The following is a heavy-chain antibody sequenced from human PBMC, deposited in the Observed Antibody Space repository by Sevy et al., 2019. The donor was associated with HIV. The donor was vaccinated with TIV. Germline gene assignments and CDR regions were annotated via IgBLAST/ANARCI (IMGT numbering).Heavy chain of an antibody. J-gene: IGHJ4*02. Sequence: SETLSLTCTVSGGSISSYYWSWIRQPPGKGLEWIGYIYYSGSTNYNPSLKSRVTISVDTSKNQFSLKLRSVTAADTAVYYCARGNYYDSSGYGGFDYWGQGTLVTVSS. D-gene: IGHD3-22*01. CDR1: GGSISSYY. V-gene: IGHV4-59*01. CDR3: ARGNYYDSSGYGGFDY. CDR2: IYYSGST.